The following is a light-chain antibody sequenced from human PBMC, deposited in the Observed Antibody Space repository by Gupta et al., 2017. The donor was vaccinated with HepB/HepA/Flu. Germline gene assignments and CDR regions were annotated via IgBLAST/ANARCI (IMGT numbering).Light chain of an antibody. V-gene: IGKV1-39*01. Sequence: DIQMTQSPSSLSASVGDSVTITCRASQSVATYLNWYQQKPGQAPKLLIHTSSILQSGVPSRFSGNGYKTEFTLTISSLHPEDSATYYCQQTYSACSFGQGTKVEIK. CDR2: TSS. CDR3: QQTYSACS. J-gene: IGKJ2*04. CDR1: QSVATY.